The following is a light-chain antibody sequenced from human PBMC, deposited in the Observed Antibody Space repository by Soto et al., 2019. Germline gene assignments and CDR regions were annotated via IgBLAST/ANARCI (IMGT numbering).Light chain of an antibody. CDR2: AAS. CDR1: QGISSY. V-gene: IGKV1-9*01. Sequence: DIQLTQSPSFLSASVGDRVTITCRASQGISSYLAWCQQKPGKAPKLLIYAASALQGGVPSRFSGSGSGTEYTLTINSLQPEDFATYYCQQVNTYPITFGQGTRLEIK. CDR3: QQVNTYPIT. J-gene: IGKJ5*01.